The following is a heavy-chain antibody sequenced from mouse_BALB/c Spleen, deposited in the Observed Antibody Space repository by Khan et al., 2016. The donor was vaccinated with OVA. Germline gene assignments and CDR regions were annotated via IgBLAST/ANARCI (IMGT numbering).Heavy chain of an antibody. J-gene: IGHJ2*01. V-gene: IGHV3-2*02. CDR2: ISYSGST. CDR1: GYSITSGYG. D-gene: IGHD1-2*01. CDR3: ARTARIKY. Sequence: EVQLQESGPGLVKPSQSLSLTCTVTGYSITSGYGWTWIRHFPGKKLEWLGYISYSGSTNSNPSLKSRISITRDTSKNQFFLQLNSVTTEDTATYYCARTARIKYWGQGTTLTVSS.